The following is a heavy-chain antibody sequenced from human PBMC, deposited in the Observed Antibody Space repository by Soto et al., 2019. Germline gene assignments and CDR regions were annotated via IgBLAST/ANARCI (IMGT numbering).Heavy chain of an antibody. Sequence: QVHLVQSGAEVKKPGASVNVSCKTSGYTFTRNGISWVRQAPGQGLEWMGWISPNSGNIKYAQKLQGRVIMTTDTSTSTAYMELRRLRSDDTAVYYCVKDRDSNSWPSRDVWGPGITVTVSS. D-gene: IGHD3-22*01. CDR2: ISPNSGNI. CDR3: VKDRDSNSWPSRDV. CDR1: GYTFTRNG. V-gene: IGHV1-18*01. J-gene: IGHJ6*02.